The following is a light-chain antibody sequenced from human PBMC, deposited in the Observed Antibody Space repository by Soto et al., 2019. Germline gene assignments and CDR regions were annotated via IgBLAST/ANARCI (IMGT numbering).Light chain of an antibody. V-gene: IGKV3-15*01. J-gene: IGKJ5*01. CDR2: GAS. CDR3: QQRSNRPRLT. CDR1: QSVSSN. Sequence: TVRTHYPAALSVSPYERATLSCVSSQSVSSNLAWYQQKPGQAPRLLIYGASTRATGIPARFSGSGSGTDFTLTISTLEPEDFAVYYCQQRSNRPRLTFGQGTRLEIK.